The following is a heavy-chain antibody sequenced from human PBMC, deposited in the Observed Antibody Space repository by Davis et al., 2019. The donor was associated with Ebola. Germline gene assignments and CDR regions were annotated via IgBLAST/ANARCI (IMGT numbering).Heavy chain of an antibody. CDR2: ITQDGIEK. CDR1: GFTFSDYY. D-gene: IGHD1-26*01. J-gene: IGHJ4*02. Sequence: GESLKISCAASGFTFSDYYMSWVRQAPGKGLEWVAIITQDGIEKYSVDSVKGRFTISRDNAKNSLYLQMNSLRAEDTALYYCARVIVGATVHWGQGTLVTVSS. CDR3: ARVIVGATVH. V-gene: IGHV3-7*01.